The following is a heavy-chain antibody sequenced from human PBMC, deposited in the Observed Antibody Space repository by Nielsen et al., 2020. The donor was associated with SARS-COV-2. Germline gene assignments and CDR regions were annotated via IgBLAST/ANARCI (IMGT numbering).Heavy chain of an antibody. CDR2: ISAYNGNT. J-gene: IGHJ6*03. CDR3: ARDGITMVRGVIQYYYYYYMDV. Sequence: ASVKISCKASGYTFTSYGISWVRQAPGQGLEWMGWISAYNGNTNYAQKLQGRVTMTTDTSTSTAYMELRSLRSDDTAVYYCARDGITMVRGVIQYYYYYYMDVWGKGTTVTVSS. CDR1: GYTFTSYG. V-gene: IGHV1-18*04. D-gene: IGHD3-10*01.